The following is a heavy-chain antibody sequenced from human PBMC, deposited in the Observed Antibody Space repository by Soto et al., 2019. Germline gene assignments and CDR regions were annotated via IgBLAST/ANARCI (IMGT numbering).Heavy chain of an antibody. CDR1: GFPFSSYG. V-gene: IGHV3-33*01. D-gene: IGHD2-15*01. J-gene: IGHJ4*02. CDR3: ARDQTDSGGYSDS. CDR2: IWNDGSNE. Sequence: QVQLVESGGGVVQPGGSLRLSCGASGFPFSSYGIHWVRQAPGKGLEWLAIIWNDGSNEYYADSVKGRFTISRDNSKNTVYLQVSNLRAEDTAVYFCARDQTDSGGYSDSWGQGTLVTVSS.